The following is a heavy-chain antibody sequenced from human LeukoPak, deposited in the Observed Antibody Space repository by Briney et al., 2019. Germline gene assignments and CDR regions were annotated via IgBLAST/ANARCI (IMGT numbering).Heavy chain of an antibody. CDR2: INDSGST. V-gene: IGHV4-34*01. CDR1: GGSFSGYY. Sequence: SETLSLTCAVYGGSFSGYYWSWIRQPPGKGLEWIGEINDSGSTNYNPSLKSRVTISVDTSKNQFSLKLSSVTAADTAVYYCARGGYSYGFRVAFDIWGQGTMVTVSS. CDR3: ARGGYSYGFRVAFDI. J-gene: IGHJ3*02. D-gene: IGHD5-18*01.